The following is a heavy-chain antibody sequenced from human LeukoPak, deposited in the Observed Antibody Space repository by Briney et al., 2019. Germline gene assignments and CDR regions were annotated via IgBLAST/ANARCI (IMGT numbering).Heavy chain of an antibody. D-gene: IGHD6-13*01. CDR1: GFTFSSYA. CDR2: ISGSGGST. Sequence: PGGSLRLSCAASGFTFSSYAMSWVRQAPGKGLEWVSAISGSGGSTYYADSVKGRFTIPRDNSKNTLYLQMNSLRAEDTAVYYCAKDRQLVLYYFDYWGQGTLVTVSS. V-gene: IGHV3-23*01. J-gene: IGHJ4*02. CDR3: AKDRQLVLYYFDY.